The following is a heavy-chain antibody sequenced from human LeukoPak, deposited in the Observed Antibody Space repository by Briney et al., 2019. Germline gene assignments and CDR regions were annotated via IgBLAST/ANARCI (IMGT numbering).Heavy chain of an antibody. J-gene: IGHJ4*02. CDR1: GFTFSSYA. Sequence: GGSLRLSCAASGFTFSSYAMHWVRQAPGKGLEWVAVISYDGSNKYYADSVKGRFTISRDNSKNTLYLQMNSLRAEDTAVYYCARDREGSGWYPNYFDYWGQGTLVTVSS. CDR2: ISYDGSNK. V-gene: IGHV3-30*04. CDR3: ARDREGSGWYPNYFDY. D-gene: IGHD6-19*01.